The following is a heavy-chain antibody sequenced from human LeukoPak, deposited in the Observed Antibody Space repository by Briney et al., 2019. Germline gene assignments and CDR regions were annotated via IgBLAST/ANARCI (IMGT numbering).Heavy chain of an antibody. D-gene: IGHD2-2*01. CDR2: IRSRTNNYAT. CDR1: GFTFSGSA. CDR3: TRHHCTSTSRSRDY. Sequence: GGSLRLSCAASGFTFSGSAIHWVRQASGKGLEWVGRIRSRTNNYATAYAASVKGRFTISRDDSNNTAYLQMNSLKTEDTALYYCTRHHCTSTSRSRDYWGQGTLVTVSS. V-gene: IGHV3-73*01. J-gene: IGHJ4*02.